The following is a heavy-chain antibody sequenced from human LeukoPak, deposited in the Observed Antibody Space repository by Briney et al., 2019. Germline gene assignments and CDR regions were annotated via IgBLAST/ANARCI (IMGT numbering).Heavy chain of an antibody. CDR3: AKLRGGYCSGGSCLPFDY. D-gene: IGHD2-15*01. CDR2: IIGSGGST. CDR1: GFTFSSYA. J-gene: IGHJ4*02. Sequence: GESLRLCCASSGFTFSSYARSWVRQARGKVLELVSAIIGSGGSTYYADSVKGRFTISRDNSKNTLYLQMNSLRAEDTAVYYCAKLRGGYCSGGSCLPFDYWGQGTLVTVSS. V-gene: IGHV3-23*01.